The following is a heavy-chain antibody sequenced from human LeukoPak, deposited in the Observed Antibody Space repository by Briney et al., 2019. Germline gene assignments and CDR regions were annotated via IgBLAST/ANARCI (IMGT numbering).Heavy chain of an antibody. CDR2: ISSGSIEI. CDR1: EFTFSSYR. V-gene: IGHV3-21*01. J-gene: IGHJ4*02. CDR3: ARGGYSHYDY. D-gene: IGHD6-13*01. Sequence: GGSLRLSCAASEFTFSSYRMDWVRQAPGKGLEWVASISSGSIEIYYADAVKGRFTISRDNAKNSLYVQMSSLRGEDTAVYYCARGGYSHYDYWGPGTLVTVSS.